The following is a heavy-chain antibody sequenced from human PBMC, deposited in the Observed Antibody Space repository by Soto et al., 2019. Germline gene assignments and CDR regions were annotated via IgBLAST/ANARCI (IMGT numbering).Heavy chain of an antibody. Sequence: PGGLHRLRWAAAGCNFIDYAVTWVRQAPGKGLEWVSTITGSGTSTDYAASLKGRVTVSRDNSRNALFLQLNSLRDEDTAVYFCARGAVSRQHFYSGFDVWGQGTTVTVSS. CDR2: ITGSGTST. V-gene: IGHV3-23*01. D-gene: IGHD4-17*01. CDR1: GCNFIDYA. CDR3: ARGAVSRQHFYSGFDV. J-gene: IGHJ6*02.